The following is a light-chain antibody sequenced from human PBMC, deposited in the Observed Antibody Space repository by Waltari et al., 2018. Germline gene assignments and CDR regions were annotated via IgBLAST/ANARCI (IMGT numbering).Light chain of an antibody. V-gene: IGKV1-8*01. J-gene: IGKJ5*01. Sequence: AIRMTQSPSSFPASTGDRVTITCRASQGISSYLAWYQQKPGKAPKLLIYAASTLQSGVPSRFSGSGSGTDFTLTISCLQSEDFATYYCQQYYSYLITFGQGTRLEIK. CDR2: AAS. CDR3: QQYYSYLIT. CDR1: QGISSY.